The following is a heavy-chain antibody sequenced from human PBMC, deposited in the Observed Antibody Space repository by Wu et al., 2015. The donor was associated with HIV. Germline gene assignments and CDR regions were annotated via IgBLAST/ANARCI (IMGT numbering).Heavy chain of an antibody. CDR1: RYTFSAYY. D-gene: IGHD4-11*01. J-gene: IGHJ4*02. CDR3: ARDRRNYSNYIGY. V-gene: IGHV1-2*02. Sequence: QVQLVQSGAEVKKPGASVKVSCKASRYTFSAYYMHWVRQAPGQGLEWMGWINPNSGGTNYAQKFQGRVTMTRDTSISTAYMELSRLRSDDTAVYYCARDRRNYSNYIGYWGQGTLVTVSS. CDR2: INPNSGGT.